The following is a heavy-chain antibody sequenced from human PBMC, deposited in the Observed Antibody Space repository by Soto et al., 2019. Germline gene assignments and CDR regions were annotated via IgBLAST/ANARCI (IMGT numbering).Heavy chain of an antibody. Sequence: QVQLVQSGAEVKKPGSSVKVSCKASGGTFSSYAISWVRQAPGQGLEWMGGIIPIFGTANYAQKFQGRVTITAADSTSTAYMELSSLRSEDTAVYYCARKAQEETIFGVVKFGFDWFDPWGQGTLVTVSS. CDR1: GGTFSSYA. J-gene: IGHJ5*02. CDR3: ARKAQEETIFGVVKFGFDWFDP. D-gene: IGHD3-3*01. CDR2: IIPIFGTA. V-gene: IGHV1-69*01.